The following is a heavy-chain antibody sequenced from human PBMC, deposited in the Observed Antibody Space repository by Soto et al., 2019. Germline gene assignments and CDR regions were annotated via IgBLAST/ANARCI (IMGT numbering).Heavy chain of an antibody. Sequence: QLLDSGGDLVQPGGSLRLSCIVSGVTFTDCSMAWVRQTSEKGLEWVSGITHNGGVTYYADSVKGRFTISRDNSQNTVFLQMNSLGVEDTATYFCVGDYGGLEGFDVWGRGTMVTVSS. D-gene: IGHD4-17*01. V-gene: IGHV3-23*01. CDR1: GVTFTDCS. CDR2: ITHNGGVT. J-gene: IGHJ3*01. CDR3: VGDYGGLEGFDV.